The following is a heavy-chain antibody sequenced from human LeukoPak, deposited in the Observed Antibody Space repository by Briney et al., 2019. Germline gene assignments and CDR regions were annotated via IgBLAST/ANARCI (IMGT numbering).Heavy chain of an antibody. CDR1: GGSFSGYY. V-gene: IGHV4-34*01. CDR2: INHSGST. J-gene: IGHJ4*02. D-gene: IGHD5-12*01. CDR3: ASRSVAYYFDY. Sequence: PSETLSLTCAVYGGSFSGYYWSWIRQPPGKGLEWIGEINHSGSTNYNPSPKSRVTISVDTSKNQFSLKLSSVTAADTAVYYCASRSVAYYFDYWGQGTLVTVSS.